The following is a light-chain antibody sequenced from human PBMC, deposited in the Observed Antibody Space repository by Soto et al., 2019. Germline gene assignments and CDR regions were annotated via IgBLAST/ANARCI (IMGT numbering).Light chain of an antibody. CDR1: RSNIGAGYD. CDR2: GNS. J-gene: IGLJ2*01. Sequence: QSVLTQPPSVSGAPGQRVTISCTGSRSNIGAGYDVHWYQQIPGAAPKLLIYGNSNRPSGVPDRFSGSKSGTSASLAITGLQAEDEADYYCQSYDASLSGDEVFGGGTKLTVL. V-gene: IGLV1-40*01. CDR3: QSYDASLSGDEV.